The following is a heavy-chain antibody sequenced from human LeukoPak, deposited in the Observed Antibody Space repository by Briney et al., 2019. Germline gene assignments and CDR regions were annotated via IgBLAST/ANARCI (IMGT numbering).Heavy chain of an antibody. J-gene: IGHJ4*02. Sequence: ASVKVSCKASGYTFTSYYMHWVRQAPGQGLEWMGIINPSGGSTSYAQKFQGRVTMTRDTSTCTVYMELSSLRSEDTAVYYCARTSPYYDYVWGSYRPYYFDYWGQGTLVTVSS. V-gene: IGHV1-46*01. CDR2: INPSGGST. CDR3: ARTSPYYDYVWGSYRPYYFDY. D-gene: IGHD3-16*02. CDR1: GYTFTSYY.